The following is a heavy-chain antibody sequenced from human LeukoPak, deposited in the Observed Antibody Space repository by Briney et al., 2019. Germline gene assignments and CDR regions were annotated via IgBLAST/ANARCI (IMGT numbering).Heavy chain of an antibody. CDR2: IYSSGST. D-gene: IGHD2-21*02. CDR3: ARMNGDCGMGKAYYFDY. J-gene: IGHJ4*02. Sequence: GGSLRLSCAASGFTVSSNCMSWVRQAPGKGLEWVSVIYSSGSTYYADSVKGRFTMSRDNSKNTLYLQMNSLTAEDTAVYYCARMNGDCGMGKAYYFDYWGQGTLVTVSS. CDR1: GFTVSSNC. V-gene: IGHV3-53*01.